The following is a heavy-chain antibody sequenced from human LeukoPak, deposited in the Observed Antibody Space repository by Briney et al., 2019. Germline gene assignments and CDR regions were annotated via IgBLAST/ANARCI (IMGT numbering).Heavy chain of an antibody. CDR3: AKDAFDI. J-gene: IGHJ3*02. Sequence: GGSLRLSCAASGFTLDDFGMQWVRQAPGKGLEWVSGITWNSGSIGYADSVKGRFTISRDNAKNSLYLQMNSLRAEDTALYYCAKDAFDIWGQGTMVTVSS. CDR2: ITWNSGSI. V-gene: IGHV3-9*01. CDR1: GFTLDDFG.